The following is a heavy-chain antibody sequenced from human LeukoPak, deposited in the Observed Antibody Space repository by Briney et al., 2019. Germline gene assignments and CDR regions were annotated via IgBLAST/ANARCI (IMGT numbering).Heavy chain of an antibody. D-gene: IGHD2/OR15-2a*01. CDR3: ARDFYASGFYFWFDP. Sequence: PSETLSHTCTVSGGYTGSHYWSWIRQPAGKGLEWIGRISPSGTTHYNPSLGSRVTMSVDTSKNYFSLRLSSVTAADTAVYYCARDFYASGFYFWFDPWGQGMLVTVSS. J-gene: IGHJ5*02. CDR2: ISPSGTT. V-gene: IGHV4-4*07. CDR1: GGYTGSHY.